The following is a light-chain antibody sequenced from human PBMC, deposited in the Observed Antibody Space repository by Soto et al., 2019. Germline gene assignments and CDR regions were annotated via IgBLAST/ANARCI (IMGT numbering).Light chain of an antibody. J-gene: IGLJ2*01. CDR2: DVS. Sequence: QCALTQPASVSGSAGQSITISCIGTSSDVGGYNYVSWYQQHPGKAPKLMIYDVSNRPSGVSNRFSGSKSGNTASLTISGLQAEDEADYYCSSYTSSSTPVFGGGTKVTVL. CDR3: SSYTSSSTPV. V-gene: IGLV2-14*01. CDR1: SSDVGGYNY.